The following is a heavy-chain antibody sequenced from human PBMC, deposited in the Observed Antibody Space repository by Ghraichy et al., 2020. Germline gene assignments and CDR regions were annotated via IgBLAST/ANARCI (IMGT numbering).Heavy chain of an antibody. CDR1: GGSISSYY. Sequence: SETLSLTCTVSGGSISSYYWSWIRQPPGKGLEWIGYIYYSGSTNYNPSLKSRVTISVDTSKNQFSLKLSSVTAADTAVYYCARGATRGYYGMDVWGQGTTVTVSS. D-gene: IGHD1-26*01. J-gene: IGHJ6*02. CDR2: IYYSGST. V-gene: IGHV4-59*01. CDR3: ARGATRGYYGMDV.